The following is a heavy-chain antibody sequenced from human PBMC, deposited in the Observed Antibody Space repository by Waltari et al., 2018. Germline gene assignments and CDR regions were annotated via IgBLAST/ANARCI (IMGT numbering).Heavy chain of an antibody. D-gene: IGHD1-26*01. V-gene: IGHV3-21*02. Sequence: EVQLVESGGGLVKPGGSLRLSCAASGFSFGSYSMGWVRQAPGKGLRWVSTISSTSRYIDDTASLRGRFAISRDNARDSLYLQMNSLRAEDTAVYYCARDPGSGRYFDYWGQGTLVTVSS. CDR3: ARDPGSGRYFDY. J-gene: IGHJ4*02. CDR2: ISSTSRYI. CDR1: GFSFGSYS.